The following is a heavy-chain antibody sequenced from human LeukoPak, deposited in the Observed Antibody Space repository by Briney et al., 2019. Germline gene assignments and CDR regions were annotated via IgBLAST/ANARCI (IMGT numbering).Heavy chain of an antibody. CDR3: AKARSWELQGDAFDV. CDR1: GFTFDDYA. D-gene: IGHD1-26*01. V-gene: IGHV3-9*01. Sequence: GGSLRLSCAASGFTFDDYAMHWVRQAPGKGLEWVSGISWNSGSIGYADSVKGRFTISRDNAKNSLYLQMNSPRAEDTALYYCAKARSWELQGDAFDVWGQGTMVTVSS. J-gene: IGHJ3*01. CDR2: ISWNSGSI.